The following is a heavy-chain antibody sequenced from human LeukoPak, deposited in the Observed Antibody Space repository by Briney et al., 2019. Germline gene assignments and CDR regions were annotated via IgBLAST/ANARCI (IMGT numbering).Heavy chain of an antibody. CDR2: IASDGST. V-gene: IGHV3-74*01. J-gene: IGHJ4*02. CDR3: IGSGGWPGY. CDR1: GFTFSSYW. D-gene: IGHD1-26*01. Sequence: GGSLRLSCAATGFTFSSYWMHWVRQAPGKGLVWVSRIASDGSTVYADSVKGRFTISRDNAKDTVYLQMNSLRVEDTAVYYCIGSGGWPGYWGQGTLVTVSS.